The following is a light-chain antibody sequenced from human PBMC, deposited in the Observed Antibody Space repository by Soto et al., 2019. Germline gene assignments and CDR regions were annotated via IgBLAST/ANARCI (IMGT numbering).Light chain of an antibody. V-gene: IGKV1-39*01. Sequence: DIQMTQSPSSLSASVGDRVTITCRASQPISKNLNWYQQRPGKPPKLLIYASSSLQRGVPPRFSGGGSGTEFTLTITSLQPEDFATYYCQQTDSTPITFGQGTRLEIK. CDR3: QQTDSTPIT. CDR1: QPISKN. J-gene: IGKJ5*01. CDR2: ASS.